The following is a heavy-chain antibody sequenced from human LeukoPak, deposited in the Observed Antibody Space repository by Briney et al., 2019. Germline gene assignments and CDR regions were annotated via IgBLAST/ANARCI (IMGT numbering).Heavy chain of an antibody. CDR1: GFTFSSYS. V-gene: IGHV3-7*03. Sequence: PGGSLRLSCAASGFTFSSYSMNWVRRAPGKGLEWVANIKPDGTTKFYVDSVKGRFTISRDNALNSLYLQMNSLRAKDTAIYYCARSIPYGTTWYGRSDYWGQGTLVTVSS. CDR2: IKPDGTTK. D-gene: IGHD6-13*01. CDR3: ARSIPYGTTWYGRSDY. J-gene: IGHJ4*02.